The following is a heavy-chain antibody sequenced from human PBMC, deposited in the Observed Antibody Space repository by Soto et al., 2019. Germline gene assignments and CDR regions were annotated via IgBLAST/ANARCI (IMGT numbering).Heavy chain of an antibody. CDR2: IFHGGST. D-gene: IGHD2-2*01. CDR1: GAPSTWGDYS. V-gene: IGHV4-30-2*01. CDR3: ARGRVVVPAAVMFNCLAP. J-gene: IGHJ5*02. Sequence: SETLSLTCAISGAPSTWGDYSWNWIRHPPGKGLEWIGYIFHGGSTYYNPSLRSRVTISVDRSRTQFSLKMSSVTAADTAVYYCARGRVVVPAAVMFNCLAPWGQGALVTVSS.